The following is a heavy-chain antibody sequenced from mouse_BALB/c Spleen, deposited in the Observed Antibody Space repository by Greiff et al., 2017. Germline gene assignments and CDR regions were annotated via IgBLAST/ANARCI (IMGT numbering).Heavy chain of an antibody. Sequence: EVQLQQSGPSLVKPSQTLSLTCSVTGDSITSGYWNWIRKFPGNKLEYMGYISYSGSTYYNPSLKSRISITRDTSKNQYYLQLNSVTTEDTATYYCARYTGYLYYAMDYWGQGTSVTVSS. V-gene: IGHV3-8*02. D-gene: IGHD2-2*01. CDR3: ARYTGYLYYAMDY. CDR1: GDSITSGY. J-gene: IGHJ4*01. CDR2: ISYSGST.